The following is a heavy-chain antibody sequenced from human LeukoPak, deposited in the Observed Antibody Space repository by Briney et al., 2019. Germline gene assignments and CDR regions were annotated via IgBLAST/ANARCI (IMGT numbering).Heavy chain of an antibody. Sequence: GGSLRLSCAASGFTFSSYWMSWVRRAPGKGLEWVANINQYGSEKYYVDSVKGRFTISRDNAKNSPYLQMNSLRAEDTAVYFCSRDSGYSDSSGYSLSWGQGTLVTVSS. CDR3: SRDSGYSDSSGYSLS. D-gene: IGHD3-22*01. CDR1: GFTFSSYW. J-gene: IGHJ5*02. CDR2: INQYGSEK. V-gene: IGHV3-7*04.